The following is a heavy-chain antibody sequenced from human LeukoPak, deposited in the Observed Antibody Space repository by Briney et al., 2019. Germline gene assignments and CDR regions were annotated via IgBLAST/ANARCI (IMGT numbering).Heavy chain of an antibody. CDR1: GGSISSYY. Sequence: SETLSLTCTVSGGSISSYYWSWIRQPPGKGLEWIGYIYYSGSTNYNPSLKSRVTMSVDTSKNQFSLKLSSVTAADTAVYYCASHHSGSYYASFDYWGQGTLVTVSS. CDR2: IYYSGST. V-gene: IGHV4-59*08. CDR3: ASHHSGSYYASFDY. J-gene: IGHJ4*02. D-gene: IGHD1-26*01.